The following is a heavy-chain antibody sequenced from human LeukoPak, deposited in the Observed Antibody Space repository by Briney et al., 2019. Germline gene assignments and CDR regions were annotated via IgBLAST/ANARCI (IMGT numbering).Heavy chain of an antibody. V-gene: IGHV1-2*02. CDR3: LSGYDLYY. J-gene: IGHJ4*02. CDR1: GYTFTGYW. D-gene: IGHD5-12*01. CDR2: INPNSGDT. Sequence: GASVKVSFKASGYTFTGYWMHWVRQAPGPRLEWMGWINPNSGDTNFGQMFQGRVTMTRDTTISTAYMELSRLRSDDTAVYYCLSGYDLYYWGQGTLVSVSS.